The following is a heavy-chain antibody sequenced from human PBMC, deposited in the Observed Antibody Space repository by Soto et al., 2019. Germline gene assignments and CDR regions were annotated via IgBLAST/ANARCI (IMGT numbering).Heavy chain of an antibody. CDR2: IHRDGVT. Sequence: QVHLQESGPGLVKPSETLSLTCAISGGSTSSSDWWTLVRQPPGEGLEWIGEIHRDGVTNYNSSLKSRLTISLDQSRNQFSLSPTSVTAADAAVYFCAGRPEIHPRWGQGILVPVSS. V-gene: IGHV4-4*02. D-gene: IGHD1-26*01. CDR3: AGRPEIHPR. CDR1: GGSTSSSDW. J-gene: IGHJ4*02.